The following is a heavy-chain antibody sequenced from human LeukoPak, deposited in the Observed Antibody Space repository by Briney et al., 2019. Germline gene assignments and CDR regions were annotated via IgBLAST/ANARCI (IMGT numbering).Heavy chain of an antibody. J-gene: IGHJ4*02. V-gene: IGHV4-39*01. D-gene: IGHD6-19*01. Sequence: SETLSLTCTVSAGSISITSYYWAWVRQPPGKGPEWIASVYYDGSTYYTPSLKSRLTISVDTSRIQFSLKVSSVTATDTAVYYCARHAASGAHDYWGQGTLVTVSS. CDR1: AGSISITSYY. CDR3: ARHAASGAHDY. CDR2: VYYDGST.